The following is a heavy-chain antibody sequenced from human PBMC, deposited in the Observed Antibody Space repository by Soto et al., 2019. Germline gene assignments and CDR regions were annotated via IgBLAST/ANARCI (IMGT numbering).Heavy chain of an antibody. CDR3: ARVEGYYDSSGYNWFDP. CDR2: IYYSGST. Sequence: SETLSLTCTVSGGSISSGDYYWTWIRQPPGKGMEWIGYIYYSGSTHYNPSLKSRLTISLDTSKNQFSLKLSSVTAADTAVYYCARVEGYYDSSGYNWFDPWGQGTLVTVSS. V-gene: IGHV4-30-4*01. J-gene: IGHJ5*02. D-gene: IGHD3-22*01. CDR1: GGSISSGDYY.